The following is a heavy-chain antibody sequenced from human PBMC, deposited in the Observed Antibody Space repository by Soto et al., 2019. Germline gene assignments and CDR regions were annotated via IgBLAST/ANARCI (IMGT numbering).Heavy chain of an antibody. D-gene: IGHD2-15*01. CDR2: INAGNGNT. J-gene: IGHJ6*02. CDR3: ARASIVVVVASYYYGMDV. V-gene: IGHV1-3*01. Sequence: ASVKVSCKASGYTFTSYAMHWVRQAPGQRLEWMGWINAGNGNTKYSQKFQGRVTITRDTSASTAYMELSSLRSEDTAVYYRARASIVVVVASYYYGMDVWGQGTTVTVSS. CDR1: GYTFTSYA.